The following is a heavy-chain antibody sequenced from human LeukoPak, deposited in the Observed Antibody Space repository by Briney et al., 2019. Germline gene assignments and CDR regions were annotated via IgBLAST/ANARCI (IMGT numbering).Heavy chain of an antibody. Sequence: PSETLSLTCTVSGGSISSSSYCWGWIRQPPGKGLEWIGSIYYSGSTYYNPPLKSRVTISVDTSKNQFSLKLSSVTAADTALYYCARETTVVTGSRFDPWGQGTLVTVSS. CDR2: IYYSGST. CDR3: ARETTVVTGSRFDP. J-gene: IGHJ5*02. V-gene: IGHV4-39*07. D-gene: IGHD4-23*01. CDR1: GGSISSSSYC.